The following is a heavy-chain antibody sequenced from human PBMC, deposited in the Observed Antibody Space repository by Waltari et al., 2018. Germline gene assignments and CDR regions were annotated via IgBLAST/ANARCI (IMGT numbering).Heavy chain of an antibody. Sequence: QVQLQESDPGLVMPPETLSLTCPVYGGSISSYYWRWIRKPAGKGLEWIGRIYSSGSTNYNPSLRSRVTMSVDTSKNQFSLKLNSVTAADTAVYYCARDWAAVADYYFDYWGQGTLVTVSS. CDR2: IYSSGST. CDR3: ARDWAAVADYYFDY. V-gene: IGHV4-4*07. D-gene: IGHD6-19*01. CDR1: GGSISSYY. J-gene: IGHJ4*02.